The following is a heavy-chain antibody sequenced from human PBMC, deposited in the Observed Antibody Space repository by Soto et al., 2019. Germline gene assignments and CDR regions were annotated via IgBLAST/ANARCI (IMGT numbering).Heavy chain of an antibody. CDR1: GVTFSSYA. Sequence: SVKVSGKASGVTFSSYAISWVRQAPGQGLEWMGGIIPIFGTANYAQKFQGRVTITADESTSTAYMELSSLRSEDTAVYYCASRDGYSYGYETRNYFDYWGQGTLVTVSS. V-gene: IGHV1-69*13. J-gene: IGHJ4*02. D-gene: IGHD5-18*01. CDR2: IIPIFGTA. CDR3: ASRDGYSYGYETRNYFDY.